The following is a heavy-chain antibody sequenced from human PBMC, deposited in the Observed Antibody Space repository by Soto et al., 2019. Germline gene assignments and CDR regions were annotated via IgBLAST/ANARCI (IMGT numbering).Heavy chain of an antibody. CDR2: ISGTGGST. V-gene: IGHV3-23*01. CDR3: ATPGYCSGGNCGY. J-gene: IGHJ4*02. Sequence: EVQLLESEGGLVQPGGSLRLSCAASGFTVSSFAMAWVHQAPGKGLEWVSGISGTGGSTDYADSVKGRFTISRDNSKNTLYLQMNSLRAEDTAVYYCATPGYCSGGNCGYWGQGTLVSVSS. D-gene: IGHD2-15*01. CDR1: GFTVSSFA.